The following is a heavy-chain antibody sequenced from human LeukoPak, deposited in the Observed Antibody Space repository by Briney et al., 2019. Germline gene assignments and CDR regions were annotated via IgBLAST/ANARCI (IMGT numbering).Heavy chain of an antibody. D-gene: IGHD6-19*01. J-gene: IGHJ4*02. Sequence: SETLSLTCTVSGDSISSGGYYWSWIRQHPGKGLEWIGYIYYSGSTYYNPSLKSRVTISVDTSKNQFSLKLSSVTAADTAVYYCARVLAGYFDYWGQGTLVTVSS. CDR3: ARVLAGYFDY. CDR1: GDSISSGGYY. V-gene: IGHV4-31*03. CDR2: IYYSGST.